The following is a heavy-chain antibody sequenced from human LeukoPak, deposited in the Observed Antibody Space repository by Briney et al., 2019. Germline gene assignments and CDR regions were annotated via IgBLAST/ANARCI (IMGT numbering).Heavy chain of an antibody. V-gene: IGHV3-74*01. CDR1: GFTFSSYD. J-gene: IGHJ4*02. Sequence: GGSLRLSCAASGFTFSSYDMSWVRQAPGKGLVWVSRISSDGSSTSYAKSVKGRFTISRDNAKNILYLQMNSLRAEDTALYYCARVAEYSTAGMRYWGQGTLVTVSS. CDR3: ARVAEYSTAGMRY. D-gene: IGHD6-6*01. CDR2: ISSDGSST.